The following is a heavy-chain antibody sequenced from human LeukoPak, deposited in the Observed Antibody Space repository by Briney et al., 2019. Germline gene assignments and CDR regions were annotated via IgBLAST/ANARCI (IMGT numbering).Heavy chain of an antibody. CDR1: GFTFSDYY. CDR2: ISSSGSTI. D-gene: IGHD1-26*01. CDR3: ARDSSKGSYSYYYYYYMDV. J-gene: IGHJ6*03. Sequence: GGSLRLSCAASGFTFSDYYMSWIRQAPGKGPEWVSYISSSGSTIYYADSVKGRFTISRDNAKNSLYLQMNSLRAEDTAVYYCARDSSKGSYSYYYYYYMDVWGKGTTVTVSS. V-gene: IGHV3-11*01.